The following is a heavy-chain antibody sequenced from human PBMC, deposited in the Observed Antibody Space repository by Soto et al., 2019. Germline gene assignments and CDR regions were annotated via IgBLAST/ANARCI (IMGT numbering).Heavy chain of an antibody. J-gene: IGHJ4*02. CDR2: IYYSGST. D-gene: IGHD2-15*01. V-gene: IGHV4-31*03. CDR3: ARDSGGKGGSFDY. CDR1: GGSISSGGYY. Sequence: PSETLSLTCTVSGGSISSGGYYWSWIRQHPGKGLEWIGYIYYSGSTYYNPSLKSRVTISVDTSKNQFSLKLSSVTAADTAVYYCARDSGGKGGSFDYWGQGTLVTVSS.